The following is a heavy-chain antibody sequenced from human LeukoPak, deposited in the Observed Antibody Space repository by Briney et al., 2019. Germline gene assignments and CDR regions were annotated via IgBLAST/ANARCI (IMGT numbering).Heavy chain of an antibody. J-gene: IGHJ5*02. D-gene: IGHD3-9*01. V-gene: IGHV3-66*01. CDR2: IYSGGNT. CDR1: GFTVSSNY. Sequence: LAGGSLRLSCAASGFTVSSNYMNWVRQAPGKGLEWVSVIYSGGNTYYADSVKGRFTISRDNSKNTLYLQMNSLRVEDTAVYYCASGRYGVDPWGQGTPVTVSS. CDR3: ASGRYGVDP.